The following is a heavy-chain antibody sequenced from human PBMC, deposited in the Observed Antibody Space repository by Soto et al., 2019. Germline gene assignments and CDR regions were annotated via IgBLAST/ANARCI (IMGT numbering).Heavy chain of an antibody. V-gene: IGHV4-59*02. CDR1: GGSVSDYY. D-gene: IGHD4-17*01. CDR2: IHERGVT. J-gene: IGHJ4*02. CDR3: ARDPAGDYGH. Sequence: XGTLSLTCNVSGGSVSDYYWSWIRQAPGKGLEWIGYIHERGVTNYNPSLKSRVTMSVDTSKNQFSLTLRSVHTADTAIYFCARDPAGDYGHWGRGTLVTVSS.